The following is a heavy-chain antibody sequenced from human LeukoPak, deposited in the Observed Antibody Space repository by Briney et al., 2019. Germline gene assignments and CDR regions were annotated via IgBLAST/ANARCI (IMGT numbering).Heavy chain of an antibody. J-gene: IGHJ4*02. V-gene: IGHV3-66*01. CDR1: GFTVTNYY. Sequence: GGSLRLSCVASGFTVTNYYMSWVRQALGKGLEWVSVIYSGGDTFHADSVKGRFTLSRDNSKNILYLQMNSLRAEDTAVYYCTRDPDGWGQGTLVTVSS. CDR3: TRDPDG. CDR2: IYSGGDT.